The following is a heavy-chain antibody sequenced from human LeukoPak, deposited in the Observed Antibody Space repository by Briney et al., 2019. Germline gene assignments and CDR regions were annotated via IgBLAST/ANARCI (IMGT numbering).Heavy chain of an antibody. V-gene: IGHV4-39*01. CDR2: IYYSGNT. CDR3: ARQTGSGLFILP. D-gene: IGHD3/OR15-3a*01. CDR1: GVSISSSNSY. Sequence: SETLSLTCTVSGVSISSSNSYWGWIRQPPGKGLEWIGSIYYSGNTYYNASLKGQVSISIDTSKNQFSLRLTSVTAADTAVYYCARQTGSGLFILPGGQGTLVTVSS. J-gene: IGHJ4*02.